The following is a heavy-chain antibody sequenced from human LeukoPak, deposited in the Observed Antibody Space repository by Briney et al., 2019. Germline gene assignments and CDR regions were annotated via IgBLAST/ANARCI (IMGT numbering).Heavy chain of an antibody. Sequence: PGGTLRLSCAASGFTFSSYAMNWVRQAPRKGLEWVSAINGCGSSTYYADSVKGRFTISRDNSKNMLFLQMNSLRAEDTAEYYCAKEQRDWNYGVFDYWGQGTQVTVSS. CDR2: INGCGSST. J-gene: IGHJ4*02. V-gene: IGHV3-23*01. CDR1: GFTFSSYA. CDR3: AKEQRDWNYGVFDY. D-gene: IGHD1-7*01.